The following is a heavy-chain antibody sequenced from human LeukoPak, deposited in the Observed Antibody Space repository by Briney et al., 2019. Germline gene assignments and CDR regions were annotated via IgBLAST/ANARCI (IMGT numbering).Heavy chain of an antibody. Sequence: VGSLRLSCAASGFTLSIYEMKWVRQTPRKGVDWVSHISSSSATTYYADSVKGRFTISRDNAKNSLYLQMNSLRVEDTAVYYCAREYGTSPWAFDIWGQGTVVTVSS. CDR3: AREYGTSPWAFDI. CDR2: ISSSSATT. CDR1: GFTLSIYE. V-gene: IGHV3-48*03. D-gene: IGHD2-8*01. J-gene: IGHJ3*02.